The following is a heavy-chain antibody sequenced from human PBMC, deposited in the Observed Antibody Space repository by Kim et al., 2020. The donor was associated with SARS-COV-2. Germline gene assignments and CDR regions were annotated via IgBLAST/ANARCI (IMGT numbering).Heavy chain of an antibody. CDR2: INPNSGGT. D-gene: IGHD2-15*01. CDR1: GYTFTGYY. CDR3: ARARAPLFIVVVVAATDAFDI. J-gene: IGHJ3*02. Sequence: ASVKVSCKASGYTFTGYYMHWVRQAPGQGLEWMGWINPNSGGTNYAQKFHGRVTMTRDTSISTAYMELSRLRSDDTAVYYCARARAPLFIVVVVAATDAFDIWGQGTMVTVSS. V-gene: IGHV1-2*02.